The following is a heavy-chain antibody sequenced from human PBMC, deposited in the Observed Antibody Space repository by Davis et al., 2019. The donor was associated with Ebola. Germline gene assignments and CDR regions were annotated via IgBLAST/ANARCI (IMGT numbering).Heavy chain of an antibody. CDR2: ISSNDEK. Sequence: SGPTLVKPTETLTLTCTVSGFSLSNARMGVSWIRQPPGKALEWLAHISSNDEKSYSTSLKSRLTISKDTSKSQVVLTMTNMDPVDTATYYCARIRGIVGATDYYYGMDVWGQGTTVTVSS. CDR3: ARIRGIVGATDYYYGMDV. D-gene: IGHD1-26*01. CDR1: GFSLSNARMG. V-gene: IGHV2-26*01. J-gene: IGHJ6*02.